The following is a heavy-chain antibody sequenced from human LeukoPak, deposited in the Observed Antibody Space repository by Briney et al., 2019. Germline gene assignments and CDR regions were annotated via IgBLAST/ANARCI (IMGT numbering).Heavy chain of an antibody. D-gene: IGHD5-18*01. CDR2: ITPILGLV. Sequence: GASEKVSCKASGYTFTGYYMHWVRQAPGQGLEWMGRITPILGLVNYAQKFQGRVTITADKSTSTGYMDVAGLRNDDTAVYYCARGRGSRTGYNGDYLDYWGQGTLVTVSS. CDR3: ARGRGSRTGYNGDYLDY. CDR1: GYTFTGYY. J-gene: IGHJ4*02. V-gene: IGHV1-46*01.